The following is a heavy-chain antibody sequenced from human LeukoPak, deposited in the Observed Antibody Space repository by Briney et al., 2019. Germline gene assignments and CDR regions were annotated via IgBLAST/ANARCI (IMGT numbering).Heavy chain of an antibody. CDR2: ISGSGGST. J-gene: IGHJ3*02. D-gene: IGHD3-9*01. CDR1: GFTFSSYA. CDR3: AKGYYDILTGYYIVTDAFDI. V-gene: IGHV3-23*01. Sequence: PGGSLRLSCAASGFTFSSYAMSWVRQAPGKGLEWVSAISGSGGSTYYADSVKGRFTISRDNCKNTLYLQMNSLRAEDTAVYYCAKGYYDILTGYYIVTDAFDIWGQGTMVTVSS.